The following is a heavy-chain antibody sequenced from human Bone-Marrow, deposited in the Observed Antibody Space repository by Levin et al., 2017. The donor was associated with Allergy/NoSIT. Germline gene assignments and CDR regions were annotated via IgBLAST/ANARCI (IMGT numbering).Heavy chain of an antibody. Sequence: GGSLRLSCAASGFTFSSYAMSWVRQAPGKGLEWVSAISGSGGSTYYADSVKGRFTISRDNSKNTLYLQMNSLRAEDTAVYYCAKGGTRITIFGVKYGMDVWGQGTTVTVSS. CDR1: GFTFSSYA. J-gene: IGHJ6*02. V-gene: IGHV3-23*01. CDR3: AKGGTRITIFGVKYGMDV. D-gene: IGHD3-3*01. CDR2: ISGSGGST.